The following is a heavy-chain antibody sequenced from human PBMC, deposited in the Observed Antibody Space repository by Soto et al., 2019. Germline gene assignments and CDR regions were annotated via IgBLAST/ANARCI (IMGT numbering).Heavy chain of an antibody. CDR2: IYWDDDK. Sequence: QITLKESGPTRVKPTQTLTLTCTFSGFSLSTSGVGVGWIRQPPGKALERHALIYWDDDKRYSPSLKSRLTITQDTSKNQVVLTMTNMDPVDTATYYCAHRAGLQGNWNGGYFDFWGQGALVTVSS. J-gene: IGHJ4*02. V-gene: IGHV2-5*02. CDR3: AHRAGLQGNWNGGYFDF. D-gene: IGHD1-1*01. CDR1: GFSLSTSGVG.